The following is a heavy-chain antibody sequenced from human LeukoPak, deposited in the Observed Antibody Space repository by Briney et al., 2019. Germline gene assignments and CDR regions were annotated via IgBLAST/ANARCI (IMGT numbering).Heavy chain of an antibody. J-gene: IGHJ5*02. CDR3: TKNNWFDP. CDR2: IYYSGST. V-gene: IGHV4-39*07. Sequence: SETLSLTCTVSGGSISSSSYYWGWIRQPPGKGLEWIGSIYYSGSTNYNPSLQSRITISLDMSKNQFSLKLTSVTAADTAVYYCTKNNWFDPWGQGTLVTVSS. CDR1: GGSISSSSYY.